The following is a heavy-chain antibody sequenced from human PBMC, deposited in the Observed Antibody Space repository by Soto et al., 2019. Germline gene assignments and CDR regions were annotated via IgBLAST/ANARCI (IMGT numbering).Heavy chain of an antibody. J-gene: IGHJ6*02. Sequence: SETLSLTCTASGGSISGYYWSWIRQPPGKGLEWIGNVYYSGGAKYNPSVKRRVSISVDTSKNQFSLNLSSVTAADTAVYYCTRDGDGRMTTNPYYYYGMDVWGPGITVTVSS. CDR2: VYYSGGA. CDR1: GGSISGYY. CDR3: TRDGDGRMTTNPYYYYGMDV. D-gene: IGHD2-21*02. V-gene: IGHV4-59*01.